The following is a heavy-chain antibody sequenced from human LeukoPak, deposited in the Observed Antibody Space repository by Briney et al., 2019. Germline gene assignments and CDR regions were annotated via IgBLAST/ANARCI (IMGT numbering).Heavy chain of an antibody. Sequence: RPGGSLRLSCAASGFTFSSHGMDWVRQAPGMGLEWVSGVSPSGDITYYADSVKGRFAISRDNSRNTVYFQLNSLRADDTAVYYCAKDIDWGRFDVWGRGTLVTVSS. CDR3: AKDIDWGRFDV. J-gene: IGHJ2*01. V-gene: IGHV3-23*01. D-gene: IGHD7-27*01. CDR1: GFTFSSHG. CDR2: VSPSGDIT.